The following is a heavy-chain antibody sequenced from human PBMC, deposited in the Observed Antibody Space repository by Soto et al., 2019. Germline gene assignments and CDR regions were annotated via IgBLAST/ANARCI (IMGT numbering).Heavy chain of an antibody. V-gene: IGHV3-64D*08. CDR3: VNARVSPRSSFPPNTLFIYSYGMAV. CDR1: GFTFSSYA. Sequence: GGSLRLSFSASGFTFSSYAMHWFRQAPGKGLEYVSAISSNGGSTYYADSVKGRFTISRDNSENTLYLQMSSLRAEDTAVYYCVNARVSPRSSFPPNTLFIYSYGMAVWGRRTTVT. D-gene: IGHD2-21*01. J-gene: IGHJ6*02. CDR2: ISSNGGST.